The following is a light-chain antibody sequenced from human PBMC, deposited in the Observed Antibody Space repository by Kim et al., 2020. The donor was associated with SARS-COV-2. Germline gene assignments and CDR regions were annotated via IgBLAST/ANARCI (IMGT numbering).Light chain of an antibody. V-gene: IGKV3-20*01. CDR2: GAS. CDR1: QYVSSTY. Sequence: EIVLTQSPGTLSLSPGERATLSCRASQYVSSTYLAWYQQKPGQTPRLLIYGASSRATGFPDRFSGSGSGTDFTLTISRLEPEDFAVYYCQQYGNSPVTFGQGTKLEI. CDR3: QQYGNSPVT. J-gene: IGKJ2*01.